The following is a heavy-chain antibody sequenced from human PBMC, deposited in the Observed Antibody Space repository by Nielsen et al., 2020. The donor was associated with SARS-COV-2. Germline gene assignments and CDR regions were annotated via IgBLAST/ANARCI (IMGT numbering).Heavy chain of an antibody. V-gene: IGHV3-30*04. CDR3: ARGPWRNTMVRGELDP. CDR2: ISYDGSNK. D-gene: IGHD3-10*01. J-gene: IGHJ5*02. CDR1: GFTFSSYA. Sequence: EGSLRLSCAASGFTFSSYAMHWVRQAPGKGLEWVAVISYDGSNKYYADSVKGRFTISRDNSKNTLYLQMNSLRAEDTAVYYCARGPWRNTMVRGELDPWGQGTLVTVSS.